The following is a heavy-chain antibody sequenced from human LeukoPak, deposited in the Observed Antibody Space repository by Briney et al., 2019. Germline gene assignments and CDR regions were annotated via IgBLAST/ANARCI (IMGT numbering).Heavy chain of an antibody. V-gene: IGHV4-31*03. CDR3: ARMTTVTTGIDY. CDR2: IYYSGST. CDR1: GWSISSGGYY. Sequence: SETVSLTCSVSGWSISSGGYYWSWIRQHPGKGLEWIGYIYYSGSTYYNPSPKSRVTISVDTSKNQFSLKLSSVTAADTAVYYCARMTTVTTGIDYWGQGTLVTVSS. D-gene: IGHD4-17*01. J-gene: IGHJ4*02.